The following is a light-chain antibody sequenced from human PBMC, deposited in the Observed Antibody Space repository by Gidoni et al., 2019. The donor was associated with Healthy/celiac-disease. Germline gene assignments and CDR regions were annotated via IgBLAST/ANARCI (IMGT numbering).Light chain of an antibody. Sequence: AIQMTQSPSSLSASVGDRVTITCRASQGIRNDLGWYQQKPGKAPKLLIYAASSLQSGVPSRFSGSGSGTDFTLTISSLQPEDFATYYCLQDYNYLSITFGQGTRLEIK. CDR3: LQDYNYLSIT. CDR1: QGIRND. V-gene: IGKV1-6*01. CDR2: AAS. J-gene: IGKJ5*01.